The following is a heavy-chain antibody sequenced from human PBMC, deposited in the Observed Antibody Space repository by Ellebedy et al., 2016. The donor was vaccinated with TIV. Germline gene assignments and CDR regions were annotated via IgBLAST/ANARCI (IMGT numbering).Heavy chain of an antibody. CDR1: GGTFSSYA. J-gene: IGHJ5*02. CDR3: ARDSLSSSWYAGWFDP. Sequence: ASVKVSXXASGGTFSSYAISWVRQAPGQGLEWMGWISAYNGNTNYAQKLQGRVTMTTDTSTSTAYMELRSLRSDDTAVYYCARDSLSSSWYAGWFDPWGQGTLVTVSS. V-gene: IGHV1-18*01. D-gene: IGHD6-13*01. CDR2: ISAYNGNT.